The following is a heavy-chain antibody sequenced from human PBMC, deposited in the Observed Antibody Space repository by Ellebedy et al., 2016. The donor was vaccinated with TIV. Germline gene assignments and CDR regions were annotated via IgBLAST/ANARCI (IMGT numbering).Heavy chain of an antibody. CDR1: GFTFSRFG. CDR2: ISHDGSVK. D-gene: IGHD2-21*02. CDR3: AKETTELTATTLY. V-gene: IGHV3-30*18. Sequence: PGGSLRLSCAASGFTFSRFGMQWVRQAPGKGLEWVAVISHDGSVKHYADSVKGRFTISRDNYKNTLNLQLSSLRSEDTAVYYCAKETTELTATTLYWGQGTLVTVSS. J-gene: IGHJ4*02.